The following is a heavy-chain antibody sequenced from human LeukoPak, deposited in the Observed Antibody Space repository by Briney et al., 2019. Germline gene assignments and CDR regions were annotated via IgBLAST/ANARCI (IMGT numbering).Heavy chain of an antibody. Sequence: PGGSLRLSCAASGFTFSDSFMSWIRQPPGKGLEWIGSIYYSGSTYYNPSLKSRVTISVDTSKNQFSLKLSSVTAADTAVYYCARGPDYGDYFDYWGQGTLVTVSS. CDR2: IYYSGST. D-gene: IGHD4-17*01. V-gene: IGHV4-38-2*01. CDR1: GFTFSDSF. CDR3: ARGPDYGDYFDY. J-gene: IGHJ4*02.